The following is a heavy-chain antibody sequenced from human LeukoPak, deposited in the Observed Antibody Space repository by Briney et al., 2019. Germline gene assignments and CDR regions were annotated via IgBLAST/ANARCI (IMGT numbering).Heavy chain of an antibody. Sequence: GGSLRLSCAATGFTFSNYAIHWGRQAPGKGLEWVAFISDDGSRQHYADSVKGRFTIPRDNSKNTLNLQMNSLRAEDTAVYYCVRDRTGTYTLDYWGQGTLVTVSS. CDR2: ISDDGSRQ. CDR3: VRDRTGTYTLDY. V-gene: IGHV3-30-3*01. D-gene: IGHD3-10*01. CDR1: GFTFSNYA. J-gene: IGHJ4*02.